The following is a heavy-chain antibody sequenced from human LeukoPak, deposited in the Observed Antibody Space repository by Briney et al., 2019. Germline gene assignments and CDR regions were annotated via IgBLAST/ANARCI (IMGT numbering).Heavy chain of an antibody. Sequence: SETLSLTCTVSGGSISSHYWSWIRQPPGKGLEWIGYIYYSGGTNYNPSLKSRVTISIDTSKIQFSLMLSSVTAADTAVYFCARGYQVVFDYWGQGTLVTVSS. V-gene: IGHV4-59*08. D-gene: IGHD2-15*01. CDR3: ARGYQVVFDY. CDR2: IYYSGGT. CDR1: GGSISSHY. J-gene: IGHJ4*02.